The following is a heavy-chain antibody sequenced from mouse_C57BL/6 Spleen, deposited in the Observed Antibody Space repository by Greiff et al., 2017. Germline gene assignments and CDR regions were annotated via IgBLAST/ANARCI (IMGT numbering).Heavy chain of an antibody. D-gene: IGHD1-1*01. Sequence: QVQLQQSGAELVKPGASVKISCKASGYAFSSYWMNWVKQRPGKGLEWIGQIYPGDGDTNSNGKFKGKATLTADKSSSTAYMQLSSLTSEDSAVYFCAIWRGSYGSSPYWGQGTTLTVSS. CDR1: GYAFSSYW. J-gene: IGHJ2*01. V-gene: IGHV1-80*01. CDR3: AIWRGSYGSSPY. CDR2: IYPGDGDT.